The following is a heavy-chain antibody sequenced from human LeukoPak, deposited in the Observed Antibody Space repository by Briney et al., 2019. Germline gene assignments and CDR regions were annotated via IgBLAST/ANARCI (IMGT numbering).Heavy chain of an antibody. CDR1: GYTFTSYG. CDR2: ISAYNGNT. J-gene: IGHJ4*02. CDR3: ALRGYSYSEAY. V-gene: IGHV1-18*01. D-gene: IGHD5-18*01. Sequence: GASVKVSCKASGYTFTSYGISWVRQAPGQGLEWMGWISAYNGNTNYAQKLQGRVTMTTDTSTSTVYMELRSLRSDDTAVYYCALRGYSYSEAYWGQGTLVTVSS.